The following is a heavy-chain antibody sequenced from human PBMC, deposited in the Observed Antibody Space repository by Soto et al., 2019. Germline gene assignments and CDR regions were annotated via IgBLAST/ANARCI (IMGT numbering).Heavy chain of an antibody. V-gene: IGHV6-1*01. J-gene: IGHJ6*02. CDR2: TYYRSKWYN. CDR1: GDSVSSNSAA. Sequence: SQTLSLTCAISGDSVSSNSAAWNWIRQSPSRGLEWLGRTYYRSKWYNDYAVSVKSRITINPDTSKNQFSLQLNSVTPEDTAVYYCAREGFWSGYYTGTLHYYYGMDVWGQGTTVTVSS. D-gene: IGHD3-3*01. CDR3: AREGFWSGYYTGTLHYYYGMDV.